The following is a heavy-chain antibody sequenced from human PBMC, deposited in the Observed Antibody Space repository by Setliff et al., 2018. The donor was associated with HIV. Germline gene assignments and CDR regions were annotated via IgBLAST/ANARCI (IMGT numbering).Heavy chain of an antibody. Sequence: SETLSLTCTVSAGSIRSSTYYWAWIRQPPGKGLEWIGTIYYSGSTYYKPSLKSRVTISVDTSKNQFSLKLSSVTAADTAVYYCARQGQLGSEWGQGTLVTVSS. CDR2: IYYSGST. J-gene: IGHJ4*02. CDR1: AGSIRSSTYY. CDR3: ARQGQLGSE. D-gene: IGHD1-1*01. V-gene: IGHV4-39*01.